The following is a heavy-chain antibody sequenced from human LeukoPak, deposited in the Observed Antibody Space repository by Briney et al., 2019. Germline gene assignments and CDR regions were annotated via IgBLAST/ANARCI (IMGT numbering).Heavy chain of an antibody. D-gene: IGHD3-16*01. CDR3: ARVSTGGAYYYYYYMDV. CDR1: GFTFSSYS. V-gene: IGHV3-21*01. J-gene: IGHJ6*03. CDR2: ISSSSSYI. Sequence: GGSLRLSCAASGFTFSSYSMNWVRQAPGKGLEWVSSISSSSSYIYYADSVKGRFTISRDNAKNSLYLQMNSLRAEDTAVYYCARVSTGGAYYYYYYMDVWGKGTTVTISS.